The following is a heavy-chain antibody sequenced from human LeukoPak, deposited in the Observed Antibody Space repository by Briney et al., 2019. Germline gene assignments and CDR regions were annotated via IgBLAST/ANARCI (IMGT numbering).Heavy chain of an antibody. D-gene: IGHD5-24*01. CDR2: IYYSGST. V-gene: IGHV4-59*01. CDR1: GGSISSYY. J-gene: IGHJ6*04. CDR3: ARARDGPYYYYGMDV. Sequence: SETLSLTCTVSGGSISSYYWSWIRQPPGKGLEWIGYIYYSGSTNYNPSLKSRATISVDTSKNQFSLKLSSVTAADTAVYYCARARDGPYYYYGMDVWGKGTTATVSS.